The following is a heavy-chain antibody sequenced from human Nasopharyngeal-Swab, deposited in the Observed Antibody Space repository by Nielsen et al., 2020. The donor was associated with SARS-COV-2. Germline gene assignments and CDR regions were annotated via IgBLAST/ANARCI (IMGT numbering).Heavy chain of an antibody. V-gene: IGHV6-1*01. Sequence: WSRQSPSRSLEWLGRTYYRSKWYTDYAISVKSRITLNRDTSKNQFSLQLDSVTPEDTAVYYCARGDYYYGMDVWGQGTAVTVSS. CDR3: ARGDYYYGMDV. J-gene: IGHJ6*02. CDR2: TYYRSKWYT.